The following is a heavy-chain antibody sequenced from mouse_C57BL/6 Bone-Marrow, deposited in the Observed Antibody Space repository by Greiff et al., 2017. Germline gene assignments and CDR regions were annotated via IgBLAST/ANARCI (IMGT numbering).Heavy chain of an antibody. J-gene: IGHJ4*01. CDR1: GYTFTSYW. CDR2: IYPGSGST. V-gene: IGHV1-55*01. Sequence: VQLKQPGAELVKPGASVKMSCKASGYTFTSYWITWVKQRPGQGLEWIGDIYPGSGSTNYNEKFKSKATLTVDTSSSTAYMQLSSLTSEDSALYYCARGATMVTTKGYYSAMDYWGQGTSVTVSS. CDR3: ARGATMVTTKGYYSAMDY. D-gene: IGHD2-2*01.